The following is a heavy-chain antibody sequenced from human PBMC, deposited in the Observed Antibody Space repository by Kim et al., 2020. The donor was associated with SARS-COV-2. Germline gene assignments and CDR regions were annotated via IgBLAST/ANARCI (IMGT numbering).Heavy chain of an antibody. D-gene: IGHD2-15*01. V-gene: IGHV3-30*07. J-gene: IGHJ6*02. Sequence: DPVKGRFTISSDNSKNTVYLQMSSLRAEDTAVYYCTREPCSGGSCFGMDVWGQGTTVTVSS. CDR3: TREPCSGGSCFGMDV.